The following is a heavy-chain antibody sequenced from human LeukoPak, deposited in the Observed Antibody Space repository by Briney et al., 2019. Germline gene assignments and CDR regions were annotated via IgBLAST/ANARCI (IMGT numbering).Heavy chain of an antibody. J-gene: IGHJ4*02. CDR2: IYYSGST. CDR1: GGSISNSNYY. D-gene: IGHD3-16*01. V-gene: IGHV4-39*01. Sequence: SETLSLTCTVSGGSISNSNYYWGWIRQSPGKGLEGIGNIYYSGSTYYNPSLKSRVTISVDTSKNQFSLKLSSVTAADTAVYYCARQENYDFVWGSYDYWGQGTLVTVSS. CDR3: ARQENYDFVWGSYDY.